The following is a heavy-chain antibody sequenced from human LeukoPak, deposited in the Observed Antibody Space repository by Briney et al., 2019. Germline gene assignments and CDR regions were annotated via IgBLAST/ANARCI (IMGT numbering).Heavy chain of an antibody. CDR1: GFTFTSYS. CDR2: VSVTSSTI. CDR3: AKGGSGWFNYYYYMDV. D-gene: IGHD6-19*01. Sequence: GGSLRLSCAVSGFTFTSYSMNWVRQAPGKGLEWVSYVSVTSSTIHYADSVRGRFTISRDNARNSLDLQMSSLRAEDTAVYYCAKGGSGWFNYYYYMDVWGKGTTVTVSS. V-gene: IGHV3-48*01. J-gene: IGHJ6*03.